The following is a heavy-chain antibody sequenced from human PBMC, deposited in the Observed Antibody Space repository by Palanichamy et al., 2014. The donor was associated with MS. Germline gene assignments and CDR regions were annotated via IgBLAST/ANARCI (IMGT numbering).Heavy chain of an antibody. V-gene: IGHV2-5*02. CDR3: AHTLLTLLATTIYGNYWYFDL. J-gene: IGHJ2*01. CDR2: IYWDDDK. Sequence: QITLKESSPTLVKPTQTLTLTCTFSGFSLTTSGVGVGWIRQPPGKALEWLALIYWDDDKRYSPSLKSRLTITKDTSKNQVVLTMTNMDPVDTATYYCAHTLLTLLATTIYGNYWYFDLWDRGTLVTVSS. D-gene: IGHD3-3*01. CDR1: GFSLTTSGVG.